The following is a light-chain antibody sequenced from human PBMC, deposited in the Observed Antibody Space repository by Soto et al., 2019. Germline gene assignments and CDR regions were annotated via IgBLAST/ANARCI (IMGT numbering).Light chain of an antibody. CDR1: SSDVGGYGY. Sequence: QSALTQPRSVSGSHGQSVTISCTGTSSDVGGYGYVSWYQQHPGKAPKLMIYDVYNRPSGVPDRFSGPKSGNTASLTISGLQAEDEAVYYCCSYAGSSTFYVFGTGTKVTVL. CDR2: DVY. CDR3: CSYAGSSTFYV. V-gene: IGLV2-11*01. J-gene: IGLJ1*01.